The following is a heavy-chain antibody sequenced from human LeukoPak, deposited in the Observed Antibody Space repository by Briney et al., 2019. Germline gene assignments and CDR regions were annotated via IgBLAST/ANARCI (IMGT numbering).Heavy chain of an antibody. Sequence: GGSLRLSCAASGFTFSSYEMNWVRQAPGKGLEWVSKISSSGSSIYYEDSVKGRFTISRDNPKNSLFLQMSGLRAEDSALYYCAVITIVRGLNYWGQGTLVTVSS. CDR2: ISSSGSSI. CDR1: GFTFSSYE. CDR3: AVITIVRGLNY. J-gene: IGHJ4*02. D-gene: IGHD3-10*01. V-gene: IGHV3-48*03.